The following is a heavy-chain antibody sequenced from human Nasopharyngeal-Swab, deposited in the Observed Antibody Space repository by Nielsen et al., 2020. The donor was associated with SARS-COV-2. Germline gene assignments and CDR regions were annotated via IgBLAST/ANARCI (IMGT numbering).Heavy chain of an antibody. CDR3: TRCGGGCYSGRDY. V-gene: IGHV3-73*01. CDR1: GFTFSDSA. Sequence: GGSLRLSCAASGFTFSDSAIHWVRQASGEGLEWVARIRSKGNNYATAYSAWVKGRFIIFRDDPTNTAYLQMNSLKTEDTAMYYCTRCGGGCYSGRDYWGQGTLVTVSS. D-gene: IGHD2-15*01. J-gene: IGHJ4*02. CDR2: IRSKGNNYAT.